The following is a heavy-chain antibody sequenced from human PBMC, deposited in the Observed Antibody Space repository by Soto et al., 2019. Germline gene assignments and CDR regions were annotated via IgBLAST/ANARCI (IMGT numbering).Heavy chain of an antibody. CDR1: GFTFNTYT. Sequence: EVQLVESGGGLVKPGGSLRLSCAASGFTFNTYTMNWVGQAPGKGLEWVSSISSRSIYIYYADSVTGRFTISRDDARNSLYLQMNSLRAEDTAVYYCAREEVSRPNTYHGLDVWGQGTTVTVSS. J-gene: IGHJ6*02. V-gene: IGHV3-21*01. CDR2: ISSRSIYI. CDR3: AREEVSRPNTYHGLDV.